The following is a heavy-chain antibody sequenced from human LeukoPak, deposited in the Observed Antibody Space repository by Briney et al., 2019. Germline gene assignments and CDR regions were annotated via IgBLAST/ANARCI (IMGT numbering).Heavy chain of an antibody. J-gene: IGHJ4*02. V-gene: IGHV3-30*02. Sequence: PGGSLRLSCAASGFTFSSYGMHWVRQAPGKGLEWVAFIRYDGSNKYYADSVKGRFTISRDNSKNTLYLQMSSLRAEDTAVYYCAKGGVGLYGDPDYWGQGTLVTVSS. CDR2: IRYDGSNK. D-gene: IGHD4-17*01. CDR1: GFTFSSYG. CDR3: AKGGVGLYGDPDY.